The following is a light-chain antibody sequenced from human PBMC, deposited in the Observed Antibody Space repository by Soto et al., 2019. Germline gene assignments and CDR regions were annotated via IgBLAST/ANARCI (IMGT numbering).Light chain of an antibody. Sequence: EVVMTQSPATLSVSPGERATLSCRASQSVNANLAWYQQKPGQAPRLLIQGASNRATGIPARFSGSGFGTEFILTISSLQSEDVAVYYCQQYNTWLWTFGQGTKVEI. V-gene: IGKV3-15*01. CDR2: GAS. CDR1: QSVNAN. CDR3: QQYNTWLWT. J-gene: IGKJ1*01.